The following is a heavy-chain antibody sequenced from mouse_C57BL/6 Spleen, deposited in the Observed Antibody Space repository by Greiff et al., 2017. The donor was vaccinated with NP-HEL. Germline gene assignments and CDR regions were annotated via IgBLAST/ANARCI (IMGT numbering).Heavy chain of an antibody. D-gene: IGHD3-3*01. J-gene: IGHJ2*01. CDR3: ARGTEFDY. CDR1: GYTFTSYW. V-gene: IGHV1-69*01. Sequence: QVQLKQPGAELVMPGASVKLSCKASGYTFTSYWMHWVKQRPGQGLEWIGEIDPSDSYTNYNQKFKGKSTLTVDKSSSTAYMQLSSLTSEDSAVYYCARGTEFDYWGQGTTLTVSS. CDR2: IDPSDSYT.